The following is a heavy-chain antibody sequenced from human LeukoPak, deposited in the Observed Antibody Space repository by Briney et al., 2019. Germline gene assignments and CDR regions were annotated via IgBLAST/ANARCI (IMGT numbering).Heavy chain of an antibody. Sequence: GSLTLSCAASGFIFSSYDRNWVRQAPGKGLEWFSYINTSDSTMYYAASVKGRFTISRDTAKNSLYLQMDIMRVEDTGIYYCARDLGTHGGYVDPWGQGTLVTVSS. V-gene: IGHV3-48*03. CDR3: ARDLGTHGGYVDP. CDR1: GFIFSSYD. D-gene: IGHD2-15*01. J-gene: IGHJ5*02. CDR2: INTSDSTM.